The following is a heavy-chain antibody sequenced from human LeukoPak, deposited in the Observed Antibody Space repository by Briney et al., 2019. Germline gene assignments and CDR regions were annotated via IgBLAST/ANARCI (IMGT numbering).Heavy chain of an antibody. J-gene: IGHJ4*02. D-gene: IGHD2-15*01. CDR1: GFTFSSAW. Sequence: PGGSLRLSCAASGFTFSSAWMTWVRQTPAKGLEWVGRIKEISNGGTTEYAAPVKDRFIISRDDSMNTLYLEMNSLKTEDTAVYYCATGFSAASHDGYWGQGTLVTVSS. CDR3: ATGFSAASHDGY. CDR2: IKEISNGGTT. V-gene: IGHV3-15*01.